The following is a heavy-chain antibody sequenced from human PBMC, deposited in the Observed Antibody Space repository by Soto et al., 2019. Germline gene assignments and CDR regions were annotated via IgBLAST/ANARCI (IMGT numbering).Heavy chain of an antibody. Sequence: PSETLSLTCAVYGGSFSGYYWSWIRQPPGKGLEWIGEINHSGSTNYNPSLKSRVTISVDTSKNQFSLKLSSVTAADTDVYYCARSFRPIVVVVAAYFDYWGQGTLVTVSS. CDR1: GGSFSGYY. J-gene: IGHJ4*02. D-gene: IGHD2-15*01. V-gene: IGHV4-34*01. CDR2: INHSGST. CDR3: ARSFRPIVVVVAAYFDY.